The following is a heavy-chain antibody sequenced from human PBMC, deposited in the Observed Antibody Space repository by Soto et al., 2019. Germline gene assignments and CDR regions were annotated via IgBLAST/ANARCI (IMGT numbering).Heavy chain of an antibody. CDR1: GGSISSGDYY. V-gene: IGHV4-30-4*01. CDR2: IYYSGST. J-gene: IGHJ6*02. CDR3: ARGGSIVVVPAAMNYYYYGMDV. D-gene: IGHD2-2*01. Sequence: QVQLQESGPELVKPSQTLSLTCTVSGGSISSGDYYWSWIRQPPGKGLEWIGYIYYSGSTYYNPSLKSRVTISVDTSKNQFSLKLSSVTAADTAVYYCARGGSIVVVPAAMNYYYYGMDVWGQGTTVTVSS.